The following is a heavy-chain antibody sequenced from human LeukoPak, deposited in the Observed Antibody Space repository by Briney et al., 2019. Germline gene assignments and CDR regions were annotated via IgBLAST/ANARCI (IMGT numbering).Heavy chain of an antibody. D-gene: IGHD6-6*01. V-gene: IGHV1-69*05. CDR2: IIPIFGTA. CDR3: ARGERQQLVRGYFDY. J-gene: IGHJ4*02. CDR1: GGTFSSYA. Sequence: GASVKVSCKASGGTFSSYAISWVRQAPGQGLEWMGGIIPIFGTANYAQKFQGRVTITTDESTSTAYMELSSLRSEDTAVYYCARGERQQLVRGYFDYWGQGTLVTVSS.